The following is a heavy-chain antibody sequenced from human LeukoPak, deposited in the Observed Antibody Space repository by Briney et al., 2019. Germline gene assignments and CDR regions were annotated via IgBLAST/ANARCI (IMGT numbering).Heavy chain of an antibody. CDR2: IYYSGST. J-gene: IGHJ5*02. CDR3: ARLQVHCGGDCYTRWFDP. V-gene: IGHV4-59*08. CDR1: GGSVSSYY. Sequence: SETLTLTCAVSGGSVSSYYWSWLRQPPGKGLEWIAYIYYSGSTKYNPSLKSRVTISIDRSKNQFSLKLRSVTAADTAVYYCARLQVHCGGDCYTRWFDPWGQGTLVTVSS. D-gene: IGHD2-21*02.